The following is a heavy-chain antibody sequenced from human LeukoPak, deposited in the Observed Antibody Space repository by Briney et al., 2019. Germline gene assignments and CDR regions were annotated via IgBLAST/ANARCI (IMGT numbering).Heavy chain of an antibody. V-gene: IGHV6-1*01. CDR3: SLARSEYHYGMDV. Sequence: SQTLSLTCAISGDSVSSIGVAWNWIRQFPSRGLEWLGRTYYRSKWYYEYAVSVKSRINISPDTSKNQFSLQLTSVTPEDTAVYYCSLARSEYHYGMDVWGQGTTVTVSS. CDR2: TYYRSKWYY. J-gene: IGHJ6*02. CDR1: GDSVSSIGVA.